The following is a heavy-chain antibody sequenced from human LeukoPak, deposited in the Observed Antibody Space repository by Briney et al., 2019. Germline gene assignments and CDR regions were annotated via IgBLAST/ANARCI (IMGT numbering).Heavy chain of an antibody. V-gene: IGHV1-2*06. CDR3: ARDKGSSTFGAYYYYMDV. CDR1: GYTFTGYY. Sequence: ASVKVSCKASGYTFTGYYMHWVRQAPGQGLEWMGRINPNSGGTNYAQKFQGGVTMTRDTSISTAYMEMSRLRSDDTAVYYCARDKGSSTFGAYYYYMDVWGKGTTVTVSS. D-gene: IGHD2-2*01. J-gene: IGHJ6*03. CDR2: INPNSGGT.